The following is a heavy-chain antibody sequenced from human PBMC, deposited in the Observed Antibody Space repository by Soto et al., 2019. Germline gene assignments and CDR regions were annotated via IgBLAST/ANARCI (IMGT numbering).Heavy chain of an antibody. CDR1: GYTFTSYY. D-gene: IGHD6-6*01. CDR2: INPSGGST. Sequence: GASVKVSFKASGYTFTSYYMHWVRQAPGQGLEWMGIINPSGGSTSYAQKFQGRVTMTRDTSTSTVYMELSSLRSEDTAVYYCARDGIIAARLRWFDPWGQGTLVTVSS. J-gene: IGHJ5*02. V-gene: IGHV1-46*01. CDR3: ARDGIIAARLRWFDP.